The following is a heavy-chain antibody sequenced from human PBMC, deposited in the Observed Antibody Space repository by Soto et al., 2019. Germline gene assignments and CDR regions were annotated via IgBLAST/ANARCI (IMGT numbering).Heavy chain of an antibody. V-gene: IGHV2-5*02. Sequence: QITLKESGPTLVKLTQALTLTCTFSGFSLNTYGVGVAWILQPPGKALEWLALLYWDDDKRYSPSLKSRLTLTTVHSNNPAVLTRTNVDPVGAATYDCARLYYWDAAYFQYWGHVTNVTVSS. CDR3: ARLYYWDAAYFQY. D-gene: IGHD3-10*01. CDR2: LYWDDDK. CDR1: GFSLNTYGVG. J-gene: IGHJ1*01.